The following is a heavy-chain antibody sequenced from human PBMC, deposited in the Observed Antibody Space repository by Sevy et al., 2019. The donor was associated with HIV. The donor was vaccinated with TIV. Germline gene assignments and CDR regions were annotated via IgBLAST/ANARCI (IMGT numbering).Heavy chain of an antibody. J-gene: IGHJ6*02. CDR2: IYASGSPI. CDR1: GFTFRSYE. CDR3: ARRVGYYYYYGMDV. V-gene: IGHV3-48*03. Sequence: GGSLRLSCEGSGFTFRSYEMNWVRQAPGKGLEWISYIYASGSPIYYSDSVRGRFTISRDDAKNSLYLQMDDLRVDDTATYYYARRVGYYYYYGMDVWGQGTTVTVSS.